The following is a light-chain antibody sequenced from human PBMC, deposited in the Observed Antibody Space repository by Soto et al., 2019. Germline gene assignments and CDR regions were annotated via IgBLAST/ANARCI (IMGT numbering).Light chain of an antibody. CDR3: QQSGNGPPST. CDR1: KTVSSTV. V-gene: IGKV3-20*01. Sequence: AQSATLSCRASKTVSSTVLAWYQHKPGQAPTLLIHGASTRATGIPHRFSGSGSGTDFTLTISRLEPEDSAVYYCQQSGNGPPSTFGTGTRVEIK. CDR2: GAS. J-gene: IGKJ4*02.